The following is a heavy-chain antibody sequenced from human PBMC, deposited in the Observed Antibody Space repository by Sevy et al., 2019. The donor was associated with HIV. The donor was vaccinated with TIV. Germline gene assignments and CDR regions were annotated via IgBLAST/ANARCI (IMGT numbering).Heavy chain of an antibody. Sequence: ASVKVSCKVSGYTFTGHYMYWVRQAPGQGLELMGRINHHSGDTNYAQKFQGRVTMTSDTSISTANMELRSLRSDDTAVYYCAREAAPGYSGYKDDAFDIWGQGTMVTVSS. J-gene: IGHJ3*02. V-gene: IGHV1-2*06. CDR2: INHHSGDT. CDR1: GYTFTGHY. CDR3: AREAAPGYSGYKDDAFDI. D-gene: IGHD5-12*01.